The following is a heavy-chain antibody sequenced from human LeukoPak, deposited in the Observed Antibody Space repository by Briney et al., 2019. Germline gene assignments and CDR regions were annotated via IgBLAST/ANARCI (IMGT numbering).Heavy chain of an antibody. Sequence: GASVKVSCKASGYTFTGYYMHWVRQAPGQGLEWMGWISAYNGNTNYAQKLQGRVTMTTDTSTSTAYMELRSLRSDDTAVYYCARDGPNGNYQINSYYSSRDVWGKGTTVTVS. J-gene: IGHJ6*03. V-gene: IGHV1-18*04. CDR3: ARDGPNGNYQINSYYSSRDV. CDR1: GYTFTGYY. D-gene: IGHD1-7*01. CDR2: ISAYNGNT.